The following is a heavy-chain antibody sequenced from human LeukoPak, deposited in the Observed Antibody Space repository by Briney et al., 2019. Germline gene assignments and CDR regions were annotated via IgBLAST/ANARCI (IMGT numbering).Heavy chain of an antibody. CDR1: GFTFSSYE. Sequence: GGSLRLSCAASGFTFSSYEMNWVRQAPGKGLEWVSYISSSGSTIYYADSVKGRFTISRDNAKKTLYLEMNSLRAEDTAVYYCAKDFNYYGSATDYWGQGTLVTVSS. D-gene: IGHD3-10*01. CDR2: ISSSGSTI. J-gene: IGHJ4*02. V-gene: IGHV3-48*03. CDR3: AKDFNYYGSATDY.